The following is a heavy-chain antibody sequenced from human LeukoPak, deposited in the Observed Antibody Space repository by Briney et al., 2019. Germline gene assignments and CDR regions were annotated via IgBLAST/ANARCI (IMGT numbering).Heavy chain of an antibody. Sequence: PGGSLRLSCAASGFAFSSYWMTWVRQAPGKGLEWVANIKQDGSEKYYVDSVKGRFTISRDNAKNSLYLQMNSLRVEDSAVYYCARDVGAGDYWGQGTLVTVSS. V-gene: IGHV3-7*01. D-gene: IGHD1-26*01. J-gene: IGHJ4*02. CDR3: ARDVGAGDY. CDR2: IKQDGSEK. CDR1: GFAFSSYW.